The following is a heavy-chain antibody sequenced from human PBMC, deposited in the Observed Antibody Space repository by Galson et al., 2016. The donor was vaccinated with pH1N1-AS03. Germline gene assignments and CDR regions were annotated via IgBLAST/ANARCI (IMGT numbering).Heavy chain of an antibody. V-gene: IGHV4-39*07. D-gene: IGHD5-18*01. Sequence: SETLSLTCTVSGGSIRNSADYWGWIRQPPGKGLEWIGNVYYTGTPFFNPSLNSRVTLSVDTSVNQCSLRLTSVTAADTAIYYSVVLTPGYTSGGGSVDHCGQGTLVAVSS. CDR2: VYYTGTP. CDR1: GGSIRNSADY. CDR3: VVLTPGYTSGGGSVDH. J-gene: IGHJ5*02.